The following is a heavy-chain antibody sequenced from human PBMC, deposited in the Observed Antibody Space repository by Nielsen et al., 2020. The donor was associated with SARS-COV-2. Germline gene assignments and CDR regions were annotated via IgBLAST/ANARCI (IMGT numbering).Heavy chain of an antibody. CDR3: AKDMGVTMIVVALDY. J-gene: IGHJ4*02. CDR2: ISGSGGST. Sequence: GESLKISCAASGFIFSDYAMSWVRQAPGKGLEWVSAISGSGGSTYYADSVKGRFTISRDNSKNTLYLQMNSLRAEDTAVYYCAKDMGVTMIVVALDYWGQGTLVTVSS. CDR1: GFIFSDYA. D-gene: IGHD3-22*01. V-gene: IGHV3-23*01.